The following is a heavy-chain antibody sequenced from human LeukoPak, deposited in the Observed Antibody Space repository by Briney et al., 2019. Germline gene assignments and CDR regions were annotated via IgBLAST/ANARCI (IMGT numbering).Heavy chain of an antibody. CDR1: GGSISSYY. V-gene: IGHV4-59*01. D-gene: IGHD6-19*01. CDR2: IYYSGST. J-gene: IGHJ4*02. CDR3: ARNIAVAAMGEYYFDY. Sequence: SETLSLTCTVSGGSISSYYWSWIRQPPGKGLEWMGYIYYSGSTNYNPSLKSRVTISVDTSKNQFSLKLSSVTAADTAVYYCARNIAVAAMGEYYFDYWGQGTLVTVSS.